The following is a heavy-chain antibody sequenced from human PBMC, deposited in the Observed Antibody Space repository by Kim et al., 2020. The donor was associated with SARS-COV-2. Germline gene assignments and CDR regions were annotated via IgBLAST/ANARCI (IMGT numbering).Heavy chain of an antibody. V-gene: IGHV1-18*01. CDR3: ARDTTDLYDYGDDGDSAFDI. D-gene: IGHD4-17*01. CDR1: GYTFTSYG. CDR2: ISAYNGNT. J-gene: IGHJ3*02. Sequence: ASVKVSCKASGYTFTSYGISWVRQAPGQGLEWMGWISAYNGNTNYAQKLQGRVTMTTDTSTSTAYMELRSLRSDDTAVYYCARDTTDLYDYGDDGDSAFDIWGQGTMVTVSS.